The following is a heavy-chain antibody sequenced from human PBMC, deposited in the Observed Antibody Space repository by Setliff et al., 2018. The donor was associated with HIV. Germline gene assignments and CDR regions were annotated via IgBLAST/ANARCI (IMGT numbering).Heavy chain of an antibody. Sequence: PSETLSLTCTVSGDSISSSSYYWSWIRLLPAGKGLEWIGHIHTSGSTNYNPSLESRVTIAVDTSKNQFSLRLSSVTAADTAVYYCARGSRGYSYAYYYYYMDVWGKGTTVTV. J-gene: IGHJ6*03. CDR3: ARGSRGYSYAYYYYYMDV. CDR2: IHTSGST. CDR1: GDSISSSSYY. V-gene: IGHV4-61*09. D-gene: IGHD5-18*01.